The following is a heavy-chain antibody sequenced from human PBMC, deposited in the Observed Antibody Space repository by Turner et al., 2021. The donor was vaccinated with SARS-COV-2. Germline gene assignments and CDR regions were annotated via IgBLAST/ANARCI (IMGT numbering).Heavy chain of an antibody. V-gene: IGHV3-23*01. CDR2: ISGSGGSK. CDR3: AKDIRTTPIAVAGRGAFDI. CDR1: GFTFSSYA. Sequence: EVQLFASGGGLVQPGGSLRLSCAASGFTFSSYATSWLRQAPGKGLEWVSAISGSGGSKYYADSVKGRFTISRDDSKNTLYLQMNSLRAEDTAVYYCAKDIRTTPIAVAGRGAFDIWGQGTKVTVSS. J-gene: IGHJ3*02. D-gene: IGHD6-19*01.